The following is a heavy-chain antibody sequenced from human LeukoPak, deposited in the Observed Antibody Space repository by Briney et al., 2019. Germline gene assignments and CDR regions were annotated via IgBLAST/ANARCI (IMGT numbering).Heavy chain of an antibody. V-gene: IGHV3-33*01. J-gene: IGHJ4*02. CDR2: IWYDGSNK. CDR1: GFTFSSYG. D-gene: IGHD6-13*01. CDR3: ARGSTYSSSWYWKGTPFDY. Sequence: GGSLRLSCAASGFTFSSYGMHWVRQAPGKGLEGGAVIWYDGSNKYYADSVKGRFTISRDNSKNTLYLQMNSLRAEDTAVYYCARGSTYSSSWYWKGTPFDYWGQGTLVTVSS.